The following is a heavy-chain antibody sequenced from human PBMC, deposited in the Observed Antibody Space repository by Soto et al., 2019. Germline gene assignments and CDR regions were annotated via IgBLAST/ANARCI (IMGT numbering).Heavy chain of an antibody. CDR1: GYSFPTYW. V-gene: IGHV5-51*01. D-gene: IGHD3-3*01. Sequence: GESLKISCKGSGYSFPTYWLAWVRQTPGRGLEYMGIIYPGDSDSRYSPAFQGQVTISADKSINTAYLQWTSLKASDTAIYYCARSRASTPRLEDPFDIWGQGTMVTVSS. CDR2: IYPGDSDS. J-gene: IGHJ3*02. CDR3: ARSRASTPRLEDPFDI.